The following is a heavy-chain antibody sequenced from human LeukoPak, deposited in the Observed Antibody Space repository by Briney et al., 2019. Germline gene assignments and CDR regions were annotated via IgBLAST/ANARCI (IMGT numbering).Heavy chain of an antibody. V-gene: IGHV3-66*01. Sequence: GSLRLSWAASGFTASSRNMSGVRQAPGKGLGGVPIISSAGTTYYAHSVKGRFTISRDNSKNTVYLQVNSLRDEDTAVYYCARDLEAATTYYFDYWGQGTMVTVSS. CDR1: GFTASSRN. CDR2: ISSAGTT. D-gene: IGHD4-11*01. J-gene: IGHJ4*02. CDR3: ARDLEAATTYYFDY.